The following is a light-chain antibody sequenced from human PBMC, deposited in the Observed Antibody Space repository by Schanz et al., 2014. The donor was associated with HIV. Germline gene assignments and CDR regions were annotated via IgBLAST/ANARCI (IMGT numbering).Light chain of an antibody. CDR3: CSYAGSNNLL. CDR2: DVT. Sequence: QSALTQPTSVSGSPGQSITISCTGASMAFSSSNFVSWYQQHPGEAPRLIIYDVTSRPSGVSNRFSGSKSGNTASLTISGLQAEDEADYYCCSYAGSNNLLFGGGTKVTVL. V-gene: IGLV2-14*03. CDR1: SMAFSSSNF. J-gene: IGLJ2*01.